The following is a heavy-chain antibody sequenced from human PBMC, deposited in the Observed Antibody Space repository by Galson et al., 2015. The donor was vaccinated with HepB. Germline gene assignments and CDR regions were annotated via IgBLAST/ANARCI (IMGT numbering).Heavy chain of an antibody. CDR1: GFSFTSYW. CDR2: IYPGDSGT. CDR3: ARLTTVTPRGSLYY. Sequence: QSGAKETKSGESLKISCPGSGFSFTSYWNGWVRQMPGKGLELMRIIYPGDSGTRYSPSFQGQVTISADKSISTAYLQWSSLKASDTAMYYCARLTTVTPRGSLYYWGQGILVTV. J-gene: IGHJ4*02. V-gene: IGHV5-51*01. D-gene: IGHD4-17*01.